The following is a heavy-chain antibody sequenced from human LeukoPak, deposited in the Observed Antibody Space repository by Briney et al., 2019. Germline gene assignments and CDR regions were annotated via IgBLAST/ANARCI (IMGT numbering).Heavy chain of an antibody. V-gene: IGHV1-46*01. CDR3: ARDGRYYDFWSGLHLDYYYGMDV. D-gene: IGHD3-3*01. Sequence: ASVKVSCKASGYTFTSYYMHWVRQAPGQGLEWMGIINPSGGSTSYAQKFQGRVTMTRDMSTSTVYMELSSLRSEDTAVYYCARDGRYYDFWSGLHLDYYYGMDVWGQGTTVTVSS. CDR1: GYTFTSYY. CDR2: INPSGGST. J-gene: IGHJ6*02.